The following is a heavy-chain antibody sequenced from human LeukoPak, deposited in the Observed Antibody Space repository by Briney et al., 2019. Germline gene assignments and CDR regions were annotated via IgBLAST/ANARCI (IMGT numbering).Heavy chain of an antibody. J-gene: IGHJ3*02. CDR2: INPNSGAT. D-gene: IGHD3-22*01. V-gene: IGHV1-2*02. Sequence: ASVKVSCKASGYTFTGYYIHWVRQAPGQGLEWMGWINPNSGATNYAQKSQGRVIMTRDTSISTAYMELSRLTSDDTAVYYCARLAGGYYYNAFDIWGQGTMITVSS. CDR3: ARLAGGYYYNAFDI. CDR1: GYTFTGYY.